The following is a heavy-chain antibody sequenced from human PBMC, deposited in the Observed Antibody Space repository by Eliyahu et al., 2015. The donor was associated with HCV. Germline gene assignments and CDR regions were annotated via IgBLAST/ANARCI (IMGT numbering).Heavy chain of an antibody. CDR3: ARDNQWDAVDY. Sequence: EVQLVESGGGLIRPGGSLRLSCAASGFTVSSHFMSWVRQSPERGLEWVAILYSDGATFYADSVRGRFTISRDNSQNILYLQMNSLRDDDTAVYYCARDNQWDAVDYWGQGTLVTVSS. CDR1: GFTVSSHF. V-gene: IGHV3-53*01. CDR2: LYSDGAT. J-gene: IGHJ4*02. D-gene: IGHD1-26*01.